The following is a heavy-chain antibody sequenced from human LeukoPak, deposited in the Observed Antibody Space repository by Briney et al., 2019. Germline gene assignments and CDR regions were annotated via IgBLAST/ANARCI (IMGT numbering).Heavy chain of an antibody. V-gene: IGHV4-31*03. CDR2: IYYSGST. Sequence: SETLSLTCTVSGGSISSGGYYWSWIRQHPGKGLEWLGYIYYSGSTYYNPSLKSRVTISVDTSKNQFSLKLSSVTAADTAVYYCARSGKYYYGSGRLNNWFDPWGQGTLVTVSS. CDR3: ARSGKYYYGSGRLNNWFDP. CDR1: GGSISSGGYY. D-gene: IGHD3-10*01. J-gene: IGHJ5*02.